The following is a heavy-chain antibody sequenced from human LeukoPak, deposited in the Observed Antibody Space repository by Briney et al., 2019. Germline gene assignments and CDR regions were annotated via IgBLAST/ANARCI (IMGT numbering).Heavy chain of an antibody. D-gene: IGHD3-10*01. J-gene: IGHJ5*02. Sequence: GRSLRLSCAASGFTFSSYGMHWVRQAPGKGLEWVAVISYDGSNKYYADSVKDRLTISRDNSKNTLYLQMNSLRAEDTAVYYCAKPGLLWFNWFDPWGQGTLVTVSS. CDR3: AKPGLLWFNWFDP. V-gene: IGHV3-30*18. CDR1: GFTFSSYG. CDR2: ISYDGSNK.